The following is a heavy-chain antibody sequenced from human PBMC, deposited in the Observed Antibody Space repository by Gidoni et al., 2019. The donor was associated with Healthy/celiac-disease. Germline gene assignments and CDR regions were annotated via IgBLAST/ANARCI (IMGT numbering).Heavy chain of an antibody. CDR1: GGSISSGGYY. CDR3: ARDSVFWSGYYYGMDV. D-gene: IGHD3-3*01. J-gene: IGHJ6*02. CDR2: IYYSGST. V-gene: IGHV4-31*03. Sequence: QVQLQESGPGLVKPSQTLSLTCTVSGGSISSGGYYWSWIRQHPGKGLEWIGYIYYSGSTYYNPSLKSRVTISVDTSKNQFSLKLSSVTAADTAVYYCARDSVFWSGYYYGMDVWGQGTTVTVSS.